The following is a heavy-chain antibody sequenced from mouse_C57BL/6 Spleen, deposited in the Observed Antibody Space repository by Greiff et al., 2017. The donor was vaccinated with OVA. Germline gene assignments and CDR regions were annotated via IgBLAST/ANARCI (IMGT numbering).Heavy chain of an antibody. CDR1: GYSITSDY. CDR3: ARSGYYGSSRSYWYFDV. D-gene: IGHD1-1*01. CDR2: ISYSGST. J-gene: IGHJ1*03. Sequence: EVKVVESGPGLAKPSQTLSLTCSVTGYSITSDYWNWIRKFPGNKLEYMGYISYSGSTYYNPSLKSRISITRDTSKNQYYLQLNSVTTEDTATYYCARSGYYGSSRSYWYFDVWGTGTTVTVSS. V-gene: IGHV3-8*01.